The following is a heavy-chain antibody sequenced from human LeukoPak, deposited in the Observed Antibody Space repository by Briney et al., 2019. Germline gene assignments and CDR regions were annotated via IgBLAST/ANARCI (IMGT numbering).Heavy chain of an antibody. D-gene: IGHD6-6*01. J-gene: IGHJ6*02. CDR1: GGSISSYY. V-gene: IGHV4-4*07. CDR3: VRVGGSSSYYYYGMDV. CDR2: IYTSGST. Sequence: VKPSETLSLTCTVSGGSISSYYWSWIRQPAGTGLEWIGRIYTSGSTNYNPSLKSRVTMSVDTSKNQFSLKLSSVTAADTAVYYCVRVGGSSSYYYYGMDVWGQGTTVTVSS.